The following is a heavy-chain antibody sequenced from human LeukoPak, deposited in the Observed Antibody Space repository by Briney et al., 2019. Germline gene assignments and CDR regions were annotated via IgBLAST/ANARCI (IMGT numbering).Heavy chain of an antibody. D-gene: IGHD6-13*01. Sequence: GGSLRLSCAASGFTFSSYAMSWVRQAPGKGLEWVSAISGSGGSTYYADSVKGRFTISRDNSKNTLSLQMKSLRAEDTAVFYCAKESGGVRSSWWVDYWGQGTLVTVSS. CDR3: AKESGGVRSSWWVDY. V-gene: IGHV3-23*01. J-gene: IGHJ4*02. CDR1: GFTFSSYA. CDR2: ISGSGGST.